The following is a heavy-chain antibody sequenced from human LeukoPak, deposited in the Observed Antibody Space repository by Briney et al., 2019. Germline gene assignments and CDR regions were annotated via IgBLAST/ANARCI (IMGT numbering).Heavy chain of an antibody. V-gene: IGHV3-30*02. CDR1: GFTFSSYG. D-gene: IGHD3/OR15-3a*01. J-gene: IGHJ4*02. Sequence: QAGGSLRLSCAASGFTFSSYGMHWVRQAPGKGLEWVAFIRYDGSNKYYADSVKGRFTISRDNSKNTLYLQMNSLRAEDTAVYYCAKDRTVDFDYWGQGTLVTVSS. CDR2: IRYDGSNK. CDR3: AKDRTVDFDY.